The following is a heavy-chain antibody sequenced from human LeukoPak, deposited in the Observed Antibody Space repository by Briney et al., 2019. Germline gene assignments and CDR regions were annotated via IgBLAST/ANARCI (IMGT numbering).Heavy chain of an antibody. CDR1: GLSFSNYW. CDR3: ASGSGWVFDY. D-gene: IGHD6-19*01. J-gene: IGHJ4*01. Sequence: GGSLRLSCVVSGLSFSNYWMSWVRQAPGKGLEWVANIKQDGSEQYYVASVKGRFTISRDNAKDSVYLHMNSLRVEDTAVYFCASGSGWVFDYWGHGTLVTVSS. CDR2: IKQDGSEQ. V-gene: IGHV3-7*01.